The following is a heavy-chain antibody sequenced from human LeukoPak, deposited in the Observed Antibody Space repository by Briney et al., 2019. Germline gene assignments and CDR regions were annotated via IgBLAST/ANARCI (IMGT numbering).Heavy chain of an antibody. CDR1: GFTFSSYS. CDR3: ARDRTVVYYYYGMDV. V-gene: IGHV3-21*01. Sequence: GGSLRLSCVASGFTFSSYSMNWVRQAPGKGLEWVSSISSSSSYIYYADSVKGRFTISRDNAKNSLYLQMNSLRAEDTAVYYCARDRTVVYYYYGMDVWGQGTTVTVSS. CDR2: ISSSSSYI. J-gene: IGHJ6*02. D-gene: IGHD4-23*01.